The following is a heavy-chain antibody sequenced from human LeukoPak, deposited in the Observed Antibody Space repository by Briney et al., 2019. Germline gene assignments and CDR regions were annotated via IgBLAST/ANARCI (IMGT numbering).Heavy chain of an antibody. J-gene: IGHJ4*02. V-gene: IGHV3-48*03. CDR3: ERDRRGEIAAAANYFDY. Sequence: GGSLRLSCAASGFTFSSYEMNWVRQAPGKGLEWVSYISSSGSTIYYADSVKGRFTISRDKAKNSLYLQMNSLRAEDTAVYYCERDRRGEIAAAANYFDYWGQGTLVTVSS. D-gene: IGHD6-13*01. CDR2: ISSSGSTI. CDR1: GFTFSSYE.